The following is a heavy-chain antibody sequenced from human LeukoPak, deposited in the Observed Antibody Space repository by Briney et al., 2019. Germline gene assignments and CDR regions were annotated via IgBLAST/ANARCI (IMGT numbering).Heavy chain of an antibody. CDR3: AKDLAPHFDY. CDR2: ISYDGSNK. V-gene: IGHV3-30*18. J-gene: IGHJ4*02. CDR1: GFTFSSYG. D-gene: IGHD3-3*02. Sequence: SGGSLRLSCAASGFTFSSYGMHWVRQAPGKGLEWVAVISYDGSNKYYADSVKGRFTISRDNSKNTLYLQMNSLRAEDTAVYYCAKDLAPHFDYWGQGTLVTVSS.